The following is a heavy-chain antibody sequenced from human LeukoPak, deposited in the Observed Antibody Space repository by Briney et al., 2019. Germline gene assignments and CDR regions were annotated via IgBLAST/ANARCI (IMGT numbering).Heavy chain of an antibody. J-gene: IGHJ4*02. V-gene: IGHV4-31*03. CDR3: ARIDGYNQLYYFDY. CDR1: GGSISSGGYY. D-gene: IGHD5-24*01. CDR2: IYYSGST. Sequence: PSQTLSLTCTVSGGSISSGGYYWSWIRQHPGKGLEWIGYIYYSGSTYYNPSLKSRDTISVDTSKNQFSLKLSSVTAADTAVYYCARIDGYNQLYYFDYWGQGTLVTVSS.